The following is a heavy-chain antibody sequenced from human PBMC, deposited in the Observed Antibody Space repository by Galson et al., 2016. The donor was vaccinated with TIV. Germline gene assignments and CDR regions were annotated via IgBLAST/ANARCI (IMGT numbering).Heavy chain of an antibody. D-gene: IGHD3-16*02. CDR3: ARVDKSYHMDV. Sequence: SLRLSCAGSEFIFGSYEMNWVRQAPGKGLEWVSYISASGSRIYYAESLKGRFTISRDNAKNSLHLQMNSLRAEDTALYYCARVDKSYHMDVWGKGTTVTVSS. V-gene: IGHV3-48*03. CDR1: EFIFGSYE. J-gene: IGHJ6*03. CDR2: ISASGSRI.